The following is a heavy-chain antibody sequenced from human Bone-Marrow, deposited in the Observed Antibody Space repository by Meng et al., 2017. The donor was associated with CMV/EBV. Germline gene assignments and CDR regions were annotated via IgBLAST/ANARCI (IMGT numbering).Heavy chain of an antibody. CDR2: ISSTGTT. CDR1: GGSISSSDYY. V-gene: IGHV4-39*01. CDR3: TRQGYVDWLSDYYYDLDV. D-gene: IGHD3/OR15-3a*01. Sequence: SETLSLTCTVSGGSISSSDYYWGWIRQPPGKGLEWIGSISSTGTTYYTSSLKSRVTISVDTFKNQISLKVNSVTAADTAVYYCTRQGYVDWLSDYYYDLDVWGQGTTVTGYS. J-gene: IGHJ6*01.